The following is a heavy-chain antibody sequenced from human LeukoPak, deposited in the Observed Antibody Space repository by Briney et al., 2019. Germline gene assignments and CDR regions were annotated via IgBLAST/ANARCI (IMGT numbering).Heavy chain of an antibody. CDR2: IKSNTDDGTI. CDR1: GFTFSNAW. J-gene: IGHJ4*02. D-gene: IGHD2-2*03. V-gene: IGHV3-15*01. CDR3: TTDGWV. Sequence: PGGSLRLSCAASGFTFSNAWMSWARQAPGKGLEWVARIKSNTDDGTIAYAAPVKGRFTISKDDSKDTLHLQMNSLKTEDTAVYYCTTDGWVWGQGTLVTVSS.